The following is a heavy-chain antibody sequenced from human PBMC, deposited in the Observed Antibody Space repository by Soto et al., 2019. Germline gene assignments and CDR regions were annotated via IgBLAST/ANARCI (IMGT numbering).Heavy chain of an antibody. J-gene: IGHJ4*02. CDR2: ISYDGSNK. CDR3: ARVPSSSGRAHFDY. CDR1: GFTFSRYA. Sequence: QVQLVESGGGGVQPGRSLRLSCAASGFTFSRYAMHWVRQAPGKGLEWVAVISYDGSNKYYADSVKGRFTISRDNSKNTLYLQMNSLRAEDTAVYYCARVPSSSGRAHFDYWGQGTLVTVSS. D-gene: IGHD3-3*01. V-gene: IGHV3-30-3*01.